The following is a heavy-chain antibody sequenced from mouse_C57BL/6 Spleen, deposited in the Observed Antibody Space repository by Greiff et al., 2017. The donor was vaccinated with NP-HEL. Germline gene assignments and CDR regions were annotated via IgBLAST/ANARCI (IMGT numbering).Heavy chain of an antibody. J-gene: IGHJ3*01. Sequence: EVQLQQSGPELVKPGASVKMSCKASGYTFTDYNMHWVKQSHGKSLEWIGYINPNNGGTSYNQKFKGKATLTVNKSSSTAYMELRSLTSEDSAVYYCARDDYGSSPWFAYWGQGTLVTVSA. CDR3: ARDDYGSSPWFAY. V-gene: IGHV1-22*01. D-gene: IGHD1-1*01. CDR2: INPNNGGT. CDR1: GYTFTDYN.